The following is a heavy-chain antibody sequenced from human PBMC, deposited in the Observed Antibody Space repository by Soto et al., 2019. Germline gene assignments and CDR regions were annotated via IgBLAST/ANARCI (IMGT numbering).Heavy chain of an antibody. CDR3: ARHHVRGRTIAGAAEF. D-gene: IGHD1-26*01. Sequence: ETLSLTCAVYGGSLSGYYWSWIRQPPGKALEWIGEINYSGNTNYNPSLKSRVTISVDTSKNQLFLNLTSVTAADTAMYYCARHHVRGRTIAGAAEFWGQGTLVTVSS. J-gene: IGHJ4*02. CDR1: GGSLSGYY. CDR2: INYSGNT. V-gene: IGHV4-34*01.